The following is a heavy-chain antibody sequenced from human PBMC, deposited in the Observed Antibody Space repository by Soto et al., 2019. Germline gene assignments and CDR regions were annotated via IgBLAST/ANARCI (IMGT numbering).Heavy chain of an antibody. J-gene: IGHJ4*02. D-gene: IGHD3-10*01. CDR1: GDTFNFYT. V-gene: IGHV1-69*02. CDR3: ATIYGSGFRAFDS. CDR2: INPILSMS. Sequence: QVQLVQSGADVQRPGSSVRVSCKASGDTFNFYTINWVRQAPGQGLQWMGRINPILSMSNYAPRFQGRVTMTADKSTSTAYMELSSLRSEDTAMYYCATIYGSGFRAFDSWGQGALVTVSS.